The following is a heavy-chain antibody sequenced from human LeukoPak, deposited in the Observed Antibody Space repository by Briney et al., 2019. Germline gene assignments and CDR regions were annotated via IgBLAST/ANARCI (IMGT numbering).Heavy chain of an antibody. CDR3: ARALNPLPGTYYFDY. Sequence: KPSETLSLTCTLSGASINSHYWSWIRQPAGKGLEWIGRIYISGSTNYNSSLQSRVTMSVDTSKNQFSLKLSSVTAADTAVYYCARALNPLPGTYYFDYWGQGTLVTVSS. V-gene: IGHV4-4*07. D-gene: IGHD2-15*01. CDR2: IYISGST. CDR1: GASINSHY. J-gene: IGHJ4*02.